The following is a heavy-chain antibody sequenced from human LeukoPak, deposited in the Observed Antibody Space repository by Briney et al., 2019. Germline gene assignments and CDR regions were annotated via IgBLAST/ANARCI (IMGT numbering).Heavy chain of an antibody. CDR2: ISAYNGNT. CDR1: GYTFTSYG. CDR3: ARNYGSGSYGDTGSPAFDI. D-gene: IGHD3-10*01. Sequence: ASVKVSCKASGYTFTSYGISWVRQAPGQGLEWMGWISAYNGNTNYAQKLQGRVTMTTDTSTSTAYMELRSLRSDDTAVYYCARNYGSGSYGDTGSPAFDIWGQGTMVTVSS. J-gene: IGHJ3*02. V-gene: IGHV1-18*01.